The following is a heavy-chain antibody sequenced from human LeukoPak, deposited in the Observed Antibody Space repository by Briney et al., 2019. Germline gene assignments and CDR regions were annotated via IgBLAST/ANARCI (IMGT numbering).Heavy chain of an antibody. D-gene: IGHD5-12*01. Sequence: SETLSLTCAVSGYSISSGYYWGWIRQPPGKGLEWIGSVHHSGSTNYNPSLKSRVTISVDTSKNQFSLKLSSVTAADTAVYYCARAEIVATAPFDYWGQGTLVTVSS. V-gene: IGHV4-38-2*01. CDR2: VHHSGST. J-gene: IGHJ4*02. CDR3: ARAEIVATAPFDY. CDR1: GYSISSGYY.